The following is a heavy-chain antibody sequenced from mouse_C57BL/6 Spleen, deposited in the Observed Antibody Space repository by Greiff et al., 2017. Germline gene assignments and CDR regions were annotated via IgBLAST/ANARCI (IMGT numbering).Heavy chain of an antibody. V-gene: IGHV1-15*01. CDR1: GYTFTDYE. Sequence: QVQLKESGAELVRPGASVTLSCKASGYTFTDYEMHWVKQTPVHGLEWIGAIDPETGGTAYNQKFKGKAILTADKSSSTAYMGLRSLTSEDSAVYYCTRRGDYYGSRWYFDVWGTGTTVTVSS. CDR3: TRRGDYYGSRWYFDV. D-gene: IGHD1-1*01. J-gene: IGHJ1*03. CDR2: IDPETGGT.